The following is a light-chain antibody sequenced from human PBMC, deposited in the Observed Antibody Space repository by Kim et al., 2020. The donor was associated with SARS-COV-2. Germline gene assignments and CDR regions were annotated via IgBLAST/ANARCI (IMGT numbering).Light chain of an antibody. Sequence: PGQRVTISCSGSSSNIGSNTVNWYQQLPGTAPKLLIYSNNQRPSGVPDRFSGSKSGTSSSLAISGLQSEDEADYYCAAWDDSLNGVFGGGTQLTVL. J-gene: IGLJ3*02. V-gene: IGLV1-44*01. CDR2: SNN. CDR3: AAWDDSLNGV. CDR1: SSNIGSNT.